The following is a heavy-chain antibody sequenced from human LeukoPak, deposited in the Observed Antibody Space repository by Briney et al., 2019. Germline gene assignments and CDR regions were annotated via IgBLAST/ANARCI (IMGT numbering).Heavy chain of an antibody. V-gene: IGHV3-23*01. J-gene: IGHJ4*02. Sequence: PGGSLRLSCAASGFTFSSYAMSWGRQAPGKGLEWVSAISGSGDSAYYADSVKGRFTISRDNSKNTLYLQMNSLRAEDTAVYYCAKPTYYYDSSGSRNYYFDYWGQGTLVTVSS. CDR3: AKPTYYYDSSGSRNYYFDY. D-gene: IGHD3-22*01. CDR1: GFTFSSYA. CDR2: ISGSGDSA.